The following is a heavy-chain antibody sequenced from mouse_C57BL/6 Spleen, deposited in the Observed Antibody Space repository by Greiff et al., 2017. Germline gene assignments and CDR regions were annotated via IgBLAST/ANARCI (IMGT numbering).Heavy chain of an antibody. J-gene: IGHJ1*03. Sequence: VKLVESGPGLVAPSQSLSITCTVSGFSLTSYGVSWVRQPPGKGLEWLGGIWGDGSTNYHSALISRLSISKDNSKSKVFLNLNSLQTDDTATYYCAKLDWAAWYFDVWGTGTTVTVSS. D-gene: IGHD4-1*01. CDR1: GFSLTSYG. CDR2: IWGDGST. V-gene: IGHV2-3*01. CDR3: AKLDWAAWYFDV.